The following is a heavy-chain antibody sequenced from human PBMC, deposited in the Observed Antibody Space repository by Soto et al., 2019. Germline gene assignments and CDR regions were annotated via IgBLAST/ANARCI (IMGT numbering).Heavy chain of an antibody. J-gene: IGHJ4*02. D-gene: IGHD5-12*01. Sequence: QVQLQESGPGLVKPSQTLSLTCTVSGGSISSGGYYWSWIRQHPGKGLEWIGYIYYSGSTYYNPSLKSRVTMSVDTSKNQFSLRLGSVTAADAAVYYCARAGGYSGYSGGDYWGQGTLVTVSS. CDR1: GGSISSGGYY. CDR2: IYYSGST. CDR3: ARAGGYSGYSGGDY. V-gene: IGHV4-31*03.